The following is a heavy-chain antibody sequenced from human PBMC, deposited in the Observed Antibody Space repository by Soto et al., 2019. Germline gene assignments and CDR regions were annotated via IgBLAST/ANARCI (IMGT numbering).Heavy chain of an antibody. CDR2: ISTDKGNT. D-gene: IGHD3-10*01. J-gene: IGHJ5*02. Sequence: QAQLVQSGSEEKNPGASEKISCKASGYTFTVYGIHWVRQAPGQSLEWMGWISTDKGNTKYSQQFQGRLTVTRDTSPKTAHMELSSLRPEETAVYYCLRYFKFASGGEYWFDPWGEGTLVSVS. CDR1: GYTFTVYG. CDR3: LRYFKFASGGEYWFDP. V-gene: IGHV1-3*04.